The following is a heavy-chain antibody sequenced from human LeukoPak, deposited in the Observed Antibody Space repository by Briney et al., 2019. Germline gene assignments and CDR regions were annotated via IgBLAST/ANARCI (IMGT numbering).Heavy chain of an antibody. J-gene: IGHJ5*02. CDR2: IFHTGSA. V-gene: IGHV4-38-2*02. CDR3: ARDPRWLTPDCTSISCYENYFDP. CDR1: GYSISGGYQ. Sequence: SETLSLTCAVSGYSISGGYQWARIRQSPEKGLEWIGSIFHTGSAHYNPSLESRVTISVDTSNNQFSLKLSSMSAADTAVYYCARDPRWLTPDCTSISCYENYFDPWGQGTLVTVSS. D-gene: IGHD2-2*01.